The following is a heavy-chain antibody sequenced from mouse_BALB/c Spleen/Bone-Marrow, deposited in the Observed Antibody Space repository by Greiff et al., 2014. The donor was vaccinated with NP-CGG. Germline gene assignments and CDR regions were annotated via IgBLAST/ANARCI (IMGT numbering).Heavy chain of an antibody. V-gene: IGHV1S56*01. CDR2: IYPEDFNT. D-gene: IGHD6-5*01. CDR3: ARKSQRAYYSMVY. J-gene: IGHJ4*01. CDR1: GYTFTNFY. Sequence: VQLEESGLELVKPGASVRISCKASGYTFTNFYIHWVKQTPGQGLEWIGWIYPEDFNTKFNENFKGKTTLTADKSSSTAYMQLSSLTSEDSAVYFCARKSQRAYYSMVYWGPGTSVTVSS.